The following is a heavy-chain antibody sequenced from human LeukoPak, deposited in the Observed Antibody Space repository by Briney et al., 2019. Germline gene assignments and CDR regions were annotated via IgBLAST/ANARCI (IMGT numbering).Heavy chain of an antibody. CDR3: TSHGSGYYFDY. Sequence: GGSLRLSCAASGFTFSKYELNWVRQAPGKGLEWVSYISSSGDTKYYADSVKGRFTISRDNAKNSLYLQMDSLRAEGTATYYCTSHGSGYYFDYSGQGTLVTVSS. CDR1: GFTFSKYE. J-gene: IGHJ4*02. D-gene: IGHD6-13*01. CDR2: ISSSGDTK. V-gene: IGHV3-48*03.